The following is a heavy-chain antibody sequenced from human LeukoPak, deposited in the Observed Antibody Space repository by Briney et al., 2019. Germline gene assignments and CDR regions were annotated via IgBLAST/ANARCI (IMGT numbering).Heavy chain of an antibody. Sequence: SETLSLTCTVSAGSISSISYYWGWIRQPPGKGLEWIGSIYYSESTYYNPSLETRVTISVDTSKNQLSRKLRSVTTAARAVDYCARGGYRYGLNYYYYMDGWGKACTVTVPS. CDR3: ARGGYRYGLNYYYYMDG. J-gene: IGHJ6*03. D-gene: IGHD5-18*01. CDR1: AGSISSISYY. V-gene: IGHV4-39*07. CDR2: IYYSEST.